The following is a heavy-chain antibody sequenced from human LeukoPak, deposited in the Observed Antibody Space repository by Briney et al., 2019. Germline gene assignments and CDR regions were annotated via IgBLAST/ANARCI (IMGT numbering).Heavy chain of an antibody. V-gene: IGHV4-34*01. J-gene: IGHJ4*02. CDR3: ARGGDGYNQVFDY. D-gene: IGHD5-24*01. CDR1: GGFFSGYY. Sequence: SDTLSLTCAVYGGFFSGYYWSWIRKPPGKGLEWIGEINHSGSTNYNPSLKSRVTISVATSKIQFSLKLSSVTAADTAVYYCARGGDGYNQVFDYWGQGTLVTVSS. CDR2: INHSGST.